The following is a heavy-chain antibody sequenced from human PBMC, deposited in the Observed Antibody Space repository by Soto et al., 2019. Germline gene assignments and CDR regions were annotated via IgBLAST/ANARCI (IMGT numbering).Heavy chain of an antibody. D-gene: IGHD1-1*01. Sequence: EVQLVESGGGLVQPGGSRGLSLAASGFNFGSYWWHWVRQAPGKGLVWVSRINDYGTTINYAESVEGRFTISRDDAKSEVYLQMNNLRAEDTAVYYCARGGLEPFDYWGQGALVTVSS. J-gene: IGHJ4*02. V-gene: IGHV3-74*01. CDR2: INDYGTTI. CDR3: ARGGLEPFDY. CDR1: GFNFGSYW.